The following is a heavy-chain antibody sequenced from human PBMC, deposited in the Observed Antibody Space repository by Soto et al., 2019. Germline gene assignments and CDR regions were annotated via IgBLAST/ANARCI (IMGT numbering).Heavy chain of an antibody. CDR2: INSDGSDT. Sequence: GGSLRLSCAASGFTLSNYWMPWVRQSPGRGLVWVSRINSDGSDTLYAGSVKGRFTISRDNAKNTLYLQMSGLRAEDTAVYSCSRQYSGSFSFFYFCGQGTLVTVSA. CDR3: SRQYSGSFSFFYF. D-gene: IGHD5-12*01. J-gene: IGHJ4*02. CDR1: GFTLSNYW. V-gene: IGHV3-74*03.